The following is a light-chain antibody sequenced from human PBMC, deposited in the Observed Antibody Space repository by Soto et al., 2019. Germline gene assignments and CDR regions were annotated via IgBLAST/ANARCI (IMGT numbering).Light chain of an antibody. Sequence: DIQMTQSPSTLSASIGDTVTVACRASQGISNWLAWYQQKPGKAPKLLIYGASSLQSGVPSRFSGSGSGTDFTLTISSLQPEDFATYYCQQSYSTSITFGQGTRLEIK. J-gene: IGKJ5*01. CDR1: QGISNW. CDR3: QQSYSTSIT. CDR2: GAS. V-gene: IGKV1-39*01.